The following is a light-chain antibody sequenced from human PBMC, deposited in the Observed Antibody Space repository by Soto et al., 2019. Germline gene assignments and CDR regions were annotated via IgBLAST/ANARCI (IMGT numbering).Light chain of an antibody. V-gene: IGLV2-14*01. CDR2: DVS. CDR3: RSYTSSSTSVV. CDR1: SSDVGTYNY. J-gene: IGLJ2*01. Sequence: QSALTQPASVSGSPGQSITISCTGTSSDVGTYNYVSWYQQHPGKAPKLMIYDVSYRPSGVSDRFSGSKSGNTASLTISGLQAEDEAYYYCRSYTSSSTSVVFGGGTQLTVL.